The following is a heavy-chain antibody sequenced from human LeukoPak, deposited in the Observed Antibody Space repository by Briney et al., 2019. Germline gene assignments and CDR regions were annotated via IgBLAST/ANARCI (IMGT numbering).Heavy chain of an antibody. CDR3: ARGDYGDFRVFYTLFDY. J-gene: IGHJ4*02. CDR1: GYTFTNYW. Sequence: GESLKISCKGSGYTFTNYWIGWVRQMPGKGLEWMGIMYPGDSDTRYSPSFQGQVTISADKSVSTAYLQWSSLKASDTAMYYCARGDYGDFRVFYTLFDYWGQGTLVTVSS. CDR2: MYPGDSDT. V-gene: IGHV5-51*01. D-gene: IGHD4-17*01.